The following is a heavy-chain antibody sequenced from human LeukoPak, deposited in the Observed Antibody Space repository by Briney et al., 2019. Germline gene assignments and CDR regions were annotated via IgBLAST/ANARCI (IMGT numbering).Heavy chain of an antibody. J-gene: IGHJ4*02. D-gene: IGHD4-11*01. CDR2: VYSSGSP. CDR3: GRSPHYSRGENFDY. V-gene: IGHV4-4*07. CDR1: GGSITGYY. Sequence: SETLSLTCTVSGGSITGYYWSWIRQPAGKGLEWIGRVYSSGSPSYNPSLKSRVTMSVDTSKNQFSLKLSSVTAADTAVYYCGRSPHYSRGENFDYWGQGTLVTVSS.